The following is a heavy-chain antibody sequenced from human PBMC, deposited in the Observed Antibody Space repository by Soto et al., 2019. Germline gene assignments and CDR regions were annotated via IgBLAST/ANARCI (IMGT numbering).Heavy chain of an antibody. J-gene: IGHJ4*02. V-gene: IGHV3-7*01. Sequence: EVQLVESGGGLVQPGGSLRLSCAASGFTFSSYWMSWVRQAPGKGLEWVANIKQDGSEKYYVDSVKGRFTISRDNAKNSLYMQSNSLRAEDTAVYYCVTYGDYFGVYWGQGTLVTVSS. CDR2: IKQDGSEK. CDR3: VTYGDYFGVY. CDR1: GFTFSSYW. D-gene: IGHD4-17*01.